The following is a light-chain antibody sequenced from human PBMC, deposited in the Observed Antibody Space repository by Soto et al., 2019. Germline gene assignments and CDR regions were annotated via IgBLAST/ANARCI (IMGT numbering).Light chain of an antibody. CDR2: HAS. V-gene: IGKV3-15*01. CDR1: QSVSNN. Sequence: EIVMMQSPATLSVSPGERATLSCRASQSVSNNLAWYQQKPGQAPRLLIYHASTGATGIPARFSGSGSGTELTLPISSVQSEDFAVYYCQQYNEWPLTFGGGTKVEIK. J-gene: IGKJ4*01. CDR3: QQYNEWPLT.